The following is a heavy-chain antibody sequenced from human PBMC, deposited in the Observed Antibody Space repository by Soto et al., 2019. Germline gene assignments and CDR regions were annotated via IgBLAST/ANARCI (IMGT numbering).Heavy chain of an antibody. Sequence: QVQLVESGGGVVQPGRSLRLSCAASGFTFSSYGMHWVRQAPGKGLEWVAVIWYDGSNKYYADSVKGRFTISRDNSKNTLYLQMNSLRAEDTAVYYCARDLVNDILTGPLDYWGQGTLVTVSS. CDR3: ARDLVNDILTGPLDY. CDR1: GFTFSSYG. D-gene: IGHD3-9*01. CDR2: IWYDGSNK. J-gene: IGHJ4*02. V-gene: IGHV3-33*01.